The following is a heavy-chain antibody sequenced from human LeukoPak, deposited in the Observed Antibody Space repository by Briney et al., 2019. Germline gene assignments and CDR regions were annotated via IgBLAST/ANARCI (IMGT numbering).Heavy chain of an antibody. D-gene: IGHD4-17*01. Sequence: ASVKVSCKASGYTFTSYGISWVRQAPGQGLEWMGWISGKKGNTNYAQNLQGRVTMTTDTFTSTAYMELRSLRSDDTAVYYCARVRGPVTLPMDVWGKGTTVIVSS. J-gene: IGHJ6*03. CDR1: GYTFTSYG. V-gene: IGHV1-18*01. CDR2: ISGKKGNT. CDR3: ARVRGPVTLPMDV.